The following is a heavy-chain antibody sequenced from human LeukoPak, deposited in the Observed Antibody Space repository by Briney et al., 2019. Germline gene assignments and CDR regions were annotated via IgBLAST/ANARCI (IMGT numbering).Heavy chain of an antibody. CDR3: ARYRPHTDSNSVADYYFDY. V-gene: IGHV5-51*01. Sequence: GESLKISCKGSGYSFTTYWIRWVRQMPGKSLEWMGVIYPGDSDTKYRPSFQGQVTISADKAISTAYLQWSNLKASDTAMYYCARYRPHTDSNSVADYYFDYWGQGTLVTVSS. J-gene: IGHJ4*02. CDR2: IYPGDSDT. CDR1: GYSFTTYW. D-gene: IGHD6-19*01.